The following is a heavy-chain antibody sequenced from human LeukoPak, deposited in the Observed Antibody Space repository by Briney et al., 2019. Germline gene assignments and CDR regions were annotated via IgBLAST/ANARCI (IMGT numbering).Heavy chain of an antibody. CDR3: AAGGGNTFNR. V-gene: IGHV3-23*01. CDR1: GSTFSSQA. Sequence: GGSLRPSCAASGSTFSSQALSWVRQAPGQGLEWVSCFTGSDGNIHYADSVKGRFTLSRDSSKETMYLQMISLRADDTATYYSAAGGGNTFNRGGQGILVTVSS. D-gene: IGHD1/OR15-1a*01. J-gene: IGHJ5*02. CDR2: FTGSDGNI.